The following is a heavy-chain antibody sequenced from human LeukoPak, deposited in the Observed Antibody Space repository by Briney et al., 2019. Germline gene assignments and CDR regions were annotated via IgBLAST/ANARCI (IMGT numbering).Heavy chain of an antibody. Sequence: SETLSLTCAVSGYSISSGYYWGWIRQPPGKGLEWIGSIYHGGSTYYNPSLKSRVTISVDTSKNQFSLKLSSVTAADTAVYYCARRLVVLQGFDYWGQGTLVTVSS. CDR2: IYHGGST. CDR1: GYSISSGYY. J-gene: IGHJ4*02. D-gene: IGHD3-16*02. V-gene: IGHV4-38-2*01. CDR3: ARRLVVLQGFDY.